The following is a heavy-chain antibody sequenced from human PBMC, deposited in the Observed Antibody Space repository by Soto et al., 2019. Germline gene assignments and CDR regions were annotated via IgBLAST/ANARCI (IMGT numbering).Heavy chain of an antibody. V-gene: IGHV3-30*18. CDR2: IPYDGANQ. CDR1: GFTFSDYG. CDR3: AKALGPREELVTRYFDS. J-gene: IGHJ4*02. Sequence: GGSLRLSCAASGFTFSDYGMHWVRQAPGKGLEWVAVIPYDGANQYYADSVKGRFIISRDNSRETLYLQMTSLRPDDTAVYYCAKALGPREELVTRYFDSWGQGTLVTVSS. D-gene: IGHD2-21*02.